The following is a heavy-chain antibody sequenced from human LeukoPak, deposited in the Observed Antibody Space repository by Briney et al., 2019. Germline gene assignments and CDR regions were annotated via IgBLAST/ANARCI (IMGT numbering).Heavy chain of an antibody. V-gene: IGHV4-4*07. Sequence: PSETLSLTCTVSGGSISSYYWSWIRQPAGKGLEWIGRIYGGGSTNYNPSLKSRVTMSVDSSNNQFSLKLSSVTAADTAVFYCARENTGSYREFDYWGQGTRVTVSS. D-gene: IGHD1-26*01. CDR3: ARENTGSYREFDY. CDR1: GGSISSYY. J-gene: IGHJ4*02. CDR2: IYGGGST.